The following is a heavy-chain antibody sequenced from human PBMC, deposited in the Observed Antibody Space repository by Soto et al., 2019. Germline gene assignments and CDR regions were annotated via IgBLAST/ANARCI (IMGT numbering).Heavy chain of an antibody. J-gene: IGHJ6*02. D-gene: IGHD2-15*01. Sequence: GGSLRLSCAASGFTFSSYGMHWVRQAPGKGLEWVAVIWYDGSNKYYADSVKGRFTISRDNSKNTLYLQMNSLRAEDTAVYYCARAGGYCSGGSCYWDYYYYGMDVWGQGTTVTVSS. CDR1: GFTFSSYG. CDR3: ARAGGYCSGGSCYWDYYYYGMDV. CDR2: IWYDGSNK. V-gene: IGHV3-33*01.